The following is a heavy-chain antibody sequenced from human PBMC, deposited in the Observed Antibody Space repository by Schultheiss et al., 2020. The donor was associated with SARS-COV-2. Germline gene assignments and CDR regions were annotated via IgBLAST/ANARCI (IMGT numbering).Heavy chain of an antibody. CDR1: GGSFSGYY. V-gene: IGHV4-34*01. CDR2: IYYSGNT. J-gene: IGHJ4*02. D-gene: IGHD2-2*01. CDR3: ARSRDCSTSTCRPPGGVQDY. Sequence: SETLSLTCAVYGGSFSGYYWSWIRQPPGKGLEWIGYIYYSGNTKYNPSLKSRVTISVDTSKNQFSLNLRSVTAADTAIYYCARSRDCSTSTCRPPGGVQDYWGQGTRVTVSS.